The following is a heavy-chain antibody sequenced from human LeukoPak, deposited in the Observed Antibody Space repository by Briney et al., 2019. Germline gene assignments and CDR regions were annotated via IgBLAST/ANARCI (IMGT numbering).Heavy chain of an antibody. CDR3: ARRVGETTGKTFDP. V-gene: IGHV3-53*01. J-gene: IGHJ5*02. CDR2: LYNAGST. CDR1: GFTVSNKY. Sequence: GGSLRLSCVASGFTVSNKYMSWVRQAPGKGLEWVSVLYNAGSTYYADSVKGRFTISRDNSKNTLYLQMYSLRAEDTAVYYCARRVGETTGKTFDPWGQGTLVTVSS. D-gene: IGHD1-26*01.